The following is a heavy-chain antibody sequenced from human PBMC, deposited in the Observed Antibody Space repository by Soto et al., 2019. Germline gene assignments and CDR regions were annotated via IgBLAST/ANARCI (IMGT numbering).Heavy chain of an antibody. V-gene: IGHV4-39*01. Sequence: SEPLSLTCTVSGGSVSSSTYYWVLIRQPPGKGLEWIGSIYYSGSTYSNPSLKSRVTIAVDTSKNQFSLKLSSVTVADTAVYYCARHGSGSYYNNWFDPWGQGTLVT. CDR2: IYYSGST. J-gene: IGHJ5*02. D-gene: IGHD3-10*01. CDR1: GGSVSSSTYY. CDR3: ARHGSGSYYNNWFDP.